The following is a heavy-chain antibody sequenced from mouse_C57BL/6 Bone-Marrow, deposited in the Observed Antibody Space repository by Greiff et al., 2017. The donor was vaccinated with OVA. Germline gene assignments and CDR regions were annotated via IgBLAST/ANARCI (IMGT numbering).Heavy chain of an antibody. CDR2: IWSGGST. CDR3: ARMGDGYGDMDD. CDR1: GFSLTSYG. D-gene: IGHD2-3*01. J-gene: IGHJ4*01. V-gene: IGHV2-2*01. Sequence: QVQLKESGPGLVQPSQSLSITCTVSGFSLTSYGVHWVRQSPGKGLEWLGVIWSGGSTDYNAAFISRLSISKDNSKSQVFFKMNSLQADDTAIYYCARMGDGYGDMDDWGQGTSVTVSS.